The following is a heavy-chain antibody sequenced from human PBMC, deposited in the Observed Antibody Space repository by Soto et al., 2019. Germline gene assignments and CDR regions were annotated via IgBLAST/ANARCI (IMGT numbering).Heavy chain of an antibody. D-gene: IGHD6-19*01. CDR2: ISYDGSNK. V-gene: IGHV3-30*18. Sequence: QVQLVESGGGVVQPGRSLRLSCAASGFTFSSYGMHWVRQAPGKGLEWVAVISYDGSNKYYADSVKGRFTISRDNSKNTLYLQMNSLRAEDTAVYYCAKDHSSGWPLNDYWGQGTLVTVSS. CDR1: GFTFSSYG. CDR3: AKDHSSGWPLNDY. J-gene: IGHJ4*02.